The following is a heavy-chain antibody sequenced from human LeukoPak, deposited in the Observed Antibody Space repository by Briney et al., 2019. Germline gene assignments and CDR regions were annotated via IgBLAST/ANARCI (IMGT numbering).Heavy chain of an antibody. Sequence: GGSLRLSCAASGFTFSSYGMHWVRQAPGKGLGWVAFIRYDGSNKYYEDSVKGRFTISRDNSKNTLYLKMNSLRAEDTAVYYCAKDEWGGNSERRPSYYYYMDVWGKGTTVTASS. CDR3: AKDEWGGNSERRPSYYYYMDV. V-gene: IGHV3-30*02. D-gene: IGHD4-23*01. CDR2: IRYDGSNK. J-gene: IGHJ6*03. CDR1: GFTFSSYG.